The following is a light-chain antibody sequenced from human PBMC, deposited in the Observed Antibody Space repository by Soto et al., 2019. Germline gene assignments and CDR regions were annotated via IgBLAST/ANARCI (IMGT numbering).Light chain of an antibody. J-gene: IGKJ4*01. CDR3: QQRSDWPST. V-gene: IGKV3-11*01. CDR2: DAS. CDR1: QSVSSY. Sequence: EIVLTQSPATLSLSPGERATLSCRASQSVSSYLVWYQQKPGQVPRLLIYDASNRATGIPARFGGSGSGTDFTLTISGLEHEDSAVYYCQQRSDWPSTFGGGTKVEIK.